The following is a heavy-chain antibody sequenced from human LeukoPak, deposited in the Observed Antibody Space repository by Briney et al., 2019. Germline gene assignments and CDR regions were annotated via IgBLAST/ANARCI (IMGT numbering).Heavy chain of an antibody. V-gene: IGHV4-38-2*01. CDR2: IYHSGST. D-gene: IGHD5-18*01. Sequence: PLEPLSLTCAVSGYSISTGYYWGWIRQPPGKGLEWIGSIYHSGSTYYNPSLKSRVTISVDTSKNQFSLNLTSVTAADTAVYYCARGPAAHTAMVTYFGYWGQGTLVTVSP. CDR1: GYSISTGYY. J-gene: IGHJ4*02. CDR3: ARGPAAHTAMVTYFGY.